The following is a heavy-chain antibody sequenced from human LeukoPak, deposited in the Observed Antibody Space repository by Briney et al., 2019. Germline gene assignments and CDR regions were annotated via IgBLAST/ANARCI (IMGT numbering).Heavy chain of an antibody. J-gene: IGHJ4*02. CDR3: ASALDYYDTRDIDY. Sequence: PGGSLRLSCAASGFTFSSHGMHWVRQAPGKGLEWVAVIWYDGSNKYYANSVKGRFTISRDNSKNTLYLQMNSLRAEDTAVYYCASALDYYDTRDIDYWGQGTLVTVSS. CDR2: IWYDGSNK. D-gene: IGHD3-22*01. V-gene: IGHV3-33*01. CDR1: GFTFSSHG.